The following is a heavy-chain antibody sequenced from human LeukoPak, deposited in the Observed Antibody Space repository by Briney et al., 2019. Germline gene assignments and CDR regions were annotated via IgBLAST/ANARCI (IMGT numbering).Heavy chain of an antibody. D-gene: IGHD2-2*02. CDR1: GYTFTSYY. CDR3: AREDIVVVTAATPFDY. Sequence: ASVKVSCKASGYTFTSYYMHWVRQAPGQGLEWMGIINPSGGSTSYAQKFQGRVTMTRDTSTSTVYMELSSLRSEDTAVYYCAREDIVVVTAATPFDYWGQGTLVTVSS. CDR2: INPSGGST. J-gene: IGHJ4*02. V-gene: IGHV1-46*01.